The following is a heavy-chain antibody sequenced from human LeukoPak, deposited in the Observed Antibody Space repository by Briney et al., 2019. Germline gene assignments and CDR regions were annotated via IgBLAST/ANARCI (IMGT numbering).Heavy chain of an antibody. J-gene: IGHJ5*01. D-gene: IGHD2-2*01. Sequence: GGSLRLSCAASGFSFSIYSLTWVRQAPGKGLEWIAYINEGSSVIYYAVSVEGRFTVSRDNAKNSLYLQMNSLRGDDTAVYYRARGFGTSWFYSWGQGTLVTVSS. CDR2: INEGSSVI. V-gene: IGHV3-48*04. CDR3: ARGFGTSWFYS. CDR1: GFSFSIYS.